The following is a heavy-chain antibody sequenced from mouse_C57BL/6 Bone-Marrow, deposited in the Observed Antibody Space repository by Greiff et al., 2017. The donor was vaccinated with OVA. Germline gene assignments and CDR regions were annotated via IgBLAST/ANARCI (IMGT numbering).Heavy chain of an antibody. CDR2: IDPSDSYT. CDR1: GYTFTSYW. V-gene: IGHV1-50*01. Sequence: QVQLQQPGAELVKPGASVKLSCKASGYTFTSYWMQWVKQRPGQGLEWIGEIDPSDSYTNYNQKFKAKATLTVDTSSSTAYMQLSSLTSEDSAVYYCARAITVFDYWGQGTTLTVSS. J-gene: IGHJ2*01. CDR3: ARAITVFDY. D-gene: IGHD2-4*01.